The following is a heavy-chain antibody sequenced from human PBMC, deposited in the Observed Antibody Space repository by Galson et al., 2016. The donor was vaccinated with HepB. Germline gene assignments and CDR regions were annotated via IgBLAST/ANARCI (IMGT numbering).Heavy chain of an antibody. D-gene: IGHD3-22*01. J-gene: IGHJ1*01. CDR3: AKEDSSGYSGYFHH. Sequence: SLRLSCAASGFTFRNYGIHWVRQAPGKGLDWVAVISYDGSSEYYADSVKGRFTISRDNSKNTLYLQMNSLRAEDTAVYYCAKEDSSGYSGYFHHWGQGTLVTVSS. V-gene: IGHV3-30*18. CDR1: GFTFRNYG. CDR2: ISYDGSSE.